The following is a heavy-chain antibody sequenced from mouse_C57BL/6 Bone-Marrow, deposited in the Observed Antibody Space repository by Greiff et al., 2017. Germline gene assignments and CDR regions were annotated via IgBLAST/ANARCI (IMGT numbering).Heavy chain of an antibody. V-gene: IGHV5-6*01. J-gene: IGHJ3*01. CDR1: GFTFSSYG. CDR3: ARRAYYSNYWFAY. Sequence: EVHLVESGGDLVKPGGSLKLSCAASGFTFSSYGMSWVRQTPDKRLEWVATISSGGSYTYYPDRVKGRFTVTRDNAKNTLYLEMSSLKSEDTAMYYCARRAYYSNYWFAYWGQGTLVTVSA. D-gene: IGHD2-5*01. CDR2: ISSGGSYT.